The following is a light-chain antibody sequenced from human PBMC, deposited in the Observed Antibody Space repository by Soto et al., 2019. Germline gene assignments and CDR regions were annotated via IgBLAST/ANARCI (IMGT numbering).Light chain of an antibody. CDR1: QSIITN. V-gene: IGKV3-15*01. J-gene: IGKJ2*01. CDR2: GAS. CDR3: HQYNNWPPQFS. Sequence: EIVITQSPATLSVSPGERATLSCRASQSIITNLAWYQQKPGHAPRLLIYGASTRATAIPARFSGSGSGTEFNLTISSLQSEDFAVYSCHQYNNWPPQFSFGQGTKLEIK.